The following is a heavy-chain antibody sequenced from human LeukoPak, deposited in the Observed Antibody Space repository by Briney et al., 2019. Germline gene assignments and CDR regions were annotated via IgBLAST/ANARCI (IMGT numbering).Heavy chain of an antibody. Sequence: SETLSLTCTVSGGSISSHYWSWIRQPPGKGLEWIGYIYYSGTTKYNPSLKSRVTLSADTSKNQLSLKLSSVTAADTAVYYCARVGDYYDSSGYYYSHDYWGQGTLVTVSS. CDR1: GGSISSHY. J-gene: IGHJ4*02. CDR3: ARVGDYYDSSGYYYSHDY. CDR2: IYYSGTT. D-gene: IGHD3-22*01. V-gene: IGHV4-59*11.